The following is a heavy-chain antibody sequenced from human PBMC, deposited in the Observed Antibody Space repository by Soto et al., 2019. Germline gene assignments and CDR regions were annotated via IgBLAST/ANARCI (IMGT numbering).Heavy chain of an antibody. CDR3: ARVAGYYAPDY. D-gene: IGHD3-9*01. J-gene: IGHJ4*02. Sequence: PSVKVSCKASGYTFTSYAMHWVRQAPGQRLEWMGWINAGNGNTKYSQKFQGRVTITRDTSASTAYMELSSLRSEDTAVYYCARVAGYYAPDYWGQGTLVTVSS. V-gene: IGHV1-3*01. CDR1: GYTFTSYA. CDR2: INAGNGNT.